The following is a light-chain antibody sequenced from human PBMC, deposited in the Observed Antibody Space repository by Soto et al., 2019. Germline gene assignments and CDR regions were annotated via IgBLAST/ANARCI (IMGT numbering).Light chain of an antibody. CDR2: SAS. CDR3: QQTFRTPHT. V-gene: IGKV1-39*01. Sequence: DIQMTQSPASLSASVGDRVTITCRASQTISSYLNWYQQKAGAAPKLLFYSASTLQSGVPSRFSGSGFGTDYTLTISSLQPADFAVYYCQQTFRTPHTFGQGTRLDIK. CDR1: QTISSY. J-gene: IGKJ2*01.